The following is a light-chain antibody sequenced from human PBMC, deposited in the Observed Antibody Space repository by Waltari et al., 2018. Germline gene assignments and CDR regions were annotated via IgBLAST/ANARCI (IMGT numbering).Light chain of an antibody. V-gene: IGLV3-1*01. J-gene: IGLJ2*01. CDR3: QAWDTGTGV. CDR1: TLGDKT. CDR2: KDS. Sequence: SYDLTQPPSLSVSPGQTASITCPGDTLGDKTASWYQQKPGKSPVLVIYKDSKRPSGIPELFSGSNSGNTATLTVSGTQAMDEADYYCQAWDTGTGVFGGGTKLTVL.